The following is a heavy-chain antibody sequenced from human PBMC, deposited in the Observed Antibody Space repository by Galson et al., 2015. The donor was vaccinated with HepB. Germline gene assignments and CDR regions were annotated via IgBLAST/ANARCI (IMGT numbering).Heavy chain of an antibody. J-gene: IGHJ4*02. D-gene: IGHD4-17*01. CDR3: ARDQQHGDYSGYFDY. CDR2: IWYDGSNK. V-gene: IGHV3-33*08. Sequence: SLRLSCAASGFTFSSYGMHWVRQAPGKGLEWVAVIWYDGSNKYYADSVKGRFTISRDNSKNTLYLQMNSLRAEDTAVYYCARDQQHGDYSGYFDYWGQGTLVTVSS. CDR1: GFTFSSYG.